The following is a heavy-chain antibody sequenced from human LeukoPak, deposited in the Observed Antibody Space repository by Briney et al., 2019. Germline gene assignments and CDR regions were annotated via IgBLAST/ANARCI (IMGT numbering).Heavy chain of an antibody. V-gene: IGHV4-39*07. Sequence: ETLSLTCTLSGGTVTSSTYFWGWIRQPPGKGLEWIGSISYSGATYYNPSLKSRVSMSVHTSKNQFSLKLSSVTAADTAVYYCARDGFYSPYYMDVWAKGPRSPSP. CDR1: GGTVTSSTYF. D-gene: IGHD3-22*01. CDR3: ARDGFYSPYYMDV. J-gene: IGHJ6*03. CDR2: ISYSGAT.